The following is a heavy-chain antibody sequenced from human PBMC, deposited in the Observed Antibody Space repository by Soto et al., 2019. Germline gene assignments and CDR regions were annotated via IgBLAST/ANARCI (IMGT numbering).Heavy chain of an antibody. D-gene: IGHD3-10*01. CDR3: ARALITKVDY. CDR1: GGSISSGGYS. CDR2: IYHSGST. Sequence: PSETLSLTCAVSGGSISSGGYSWSWIRQPPGKGLEWIGYIYHSGSTYYNPSLKSRVTISVDRSKNQFSLKLSSVTAADTAVYYCARALITKVDYWGQGTLVTLSS. J-gene: IGHJ4*02. V-gene: IGHV4-30-2*01.